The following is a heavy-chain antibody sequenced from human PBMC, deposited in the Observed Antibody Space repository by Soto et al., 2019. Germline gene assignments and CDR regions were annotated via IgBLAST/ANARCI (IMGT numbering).Heavy chain of an antibody. CDR3: ARHYPPFFYGSGPWDV. Sequence: QVQLQESGPGLMRPSETLSLTCTVSGGSISNSYWSWIRLSPGKGLEWIGYIYSSGSTNYNPSLESRVTISVDTSKNQFSLKLTSLIAADTAIYYCARHYPPFFYGSGPWDVWGQGTTVTVSS. J-gene: IGHJ6*02. D-gene: IGHD3-10*01. CDR1: GGSISNSY. CDR2: IYSSGST. V-gene: IGHV4-59*08.